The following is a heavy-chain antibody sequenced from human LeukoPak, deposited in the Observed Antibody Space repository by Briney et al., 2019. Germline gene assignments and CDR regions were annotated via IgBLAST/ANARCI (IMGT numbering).Heavy chain of an antibody. J-gene: IGHJ3*02. V-gene: IGHV1-18*01. CDR2: ISAYNGNT. CDR3: ARDLRRHSNDAFDI. CDR1: GYTFTSYG. Sequence: ASVKVSCKASGYTFTSYGISWVRQAPGQGLEWMGWISAYNGNTNYAQKLQGRVTMTTDTSTSTAYMELRSLRSDDTAVYYCARDLRRHSNDAFDIWGQGTMVTVSS. D-gene: IGHD2-15*01.